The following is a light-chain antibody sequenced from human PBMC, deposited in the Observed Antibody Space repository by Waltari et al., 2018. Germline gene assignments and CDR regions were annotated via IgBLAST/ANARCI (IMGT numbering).Light chain of an antibody. J-gene: IGKJ4*01. Sequence: EIVMTQSPVTLSGSPGERVTLFCRASQSVGTDLASYQQKPGQAPRLLIYDVSTRAPAIPDRFIGGVSATEFTLNISSLQSEDFAVYYCQQYKKWPPLTFGGGTKVDIK. CDR1: QSVGTD. V-gene: IGKV3-15*01. CDR3: QQYKKWPPLT. CDR2: DVS.